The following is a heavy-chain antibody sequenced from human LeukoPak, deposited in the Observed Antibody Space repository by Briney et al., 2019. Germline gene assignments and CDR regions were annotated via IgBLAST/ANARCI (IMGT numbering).Heavy chain of an antibody. V-gene: IGHV3-23*01. J-gene: IGHJ4*02. CDR3: AKFIGSSWSGSYFDY. Sequence: GGSLRLSCAASGFTFSSFAMSWVRQAPGEGLEWVSVISVSGDSTYYADSVKGRFTISRDNSKNTLYLRMNSLRAEDTAVYYCAKFIGSSWSGSYFDYWGQGTLVTVSS. CDR1: GFTFSSFA. CDR2: ISVSGDST. D-gene: IGHD6-13*01.